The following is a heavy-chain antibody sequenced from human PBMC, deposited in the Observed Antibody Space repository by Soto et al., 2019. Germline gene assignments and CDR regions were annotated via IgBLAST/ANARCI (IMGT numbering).Heavy chain of an antibody. CDR2: MNSDGTTK. Sequence: PGGSLRLSCAASGYNFSPFWMHWVRQAPGKGLVWVSHMNSDGTTKVYADSVRGRFTIYRDNAENTLYLQMNSLKAEDTAVYYCAKIRGRYYYYGMDVWGQGTTVTVSS. V-gene: IGHV3-74*01. D-gene: IGHD2-15*01. CDR3: AKIRGRYYYYGMDV. J-gene: IGHJ6*02. CDR1: GYNFSPFW.